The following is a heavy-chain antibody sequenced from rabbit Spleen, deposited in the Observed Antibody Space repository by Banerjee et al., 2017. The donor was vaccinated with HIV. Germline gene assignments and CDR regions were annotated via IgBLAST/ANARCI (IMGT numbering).Heavy chain of an antibody. CDR2: ISSGGST. CDR1: GLDFSSYS. Sequence: QEQLKETGRGLVQPGGSLTLSCKASGLDFSSYSVSWVRQAPGKGLEWIGYISSGGSTYYATWVNGRFTISSHNAQNTLYLQVNSLTAADTATYFCARSFGYGRLDLWGPGTLVTVS. V-gene: IGHV1S39*01. CDR3: ARSFGYGRLDL. J-gene: IGHJ3*01. D-gene: IGHD6-1*01.